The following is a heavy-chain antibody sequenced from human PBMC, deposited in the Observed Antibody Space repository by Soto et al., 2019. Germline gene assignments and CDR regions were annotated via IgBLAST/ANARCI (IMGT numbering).Heavy chain of an antibody. CDR2: ISYDGSNK. CDR1: GFTFNTYA. CDR3: TTKFYDILTGYYGGAFDI. J-gene: IGHJ3*02. V-gene: IGHV3-30-3*01. Sequence: PGGSLRLSCAASGFTFNTYAIHWVRQAPGKGLEWVAVISYDGSNKYYADSVKGRFTISTDNSKNTLYLQMNSLRAEDTAVYYCTTKFYDILTGYYGGAFDIWGQGTMVTVSS. D-gene: IGHD3-9*01.